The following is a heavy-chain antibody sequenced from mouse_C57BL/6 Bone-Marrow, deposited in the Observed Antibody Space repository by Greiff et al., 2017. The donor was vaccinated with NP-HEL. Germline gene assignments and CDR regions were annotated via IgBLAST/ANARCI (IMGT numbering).Heavy chain of an antibody. CDR1: GYTFTDYE. D-gene: IGHD1-1*01. J-gene: IGHJ2*01. CDR2: IDPETGGT. CDR3: TRWGYGSSYGDY. V-gene: IGHV1-15*01. Sequence: VQRVESGAELVRPGASVTLSCKASGYTFTDYEMHWVKQTPVHGLEWIGAIDPETGGTAYNQKFKGKAILTADKSSSTAYMELRSLTSEDSAVYYCTRWGYGSSYGDYWGQGTTLTVSS.